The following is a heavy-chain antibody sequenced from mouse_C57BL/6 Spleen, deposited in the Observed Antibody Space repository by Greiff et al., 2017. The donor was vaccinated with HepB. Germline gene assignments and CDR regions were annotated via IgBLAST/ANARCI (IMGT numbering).Heavy chain of an antibody. CDR1: GYTFTSYW. Sequence: QVQLQQPGAELVKPGASVKLSCKASGYTFTSYWMHWVKQRPGRGLEWIGRIDPNSGGTKYNEKFKSKATLTVDKPSSTAYMQRSSLTSEDSAVYYCARRYGSSYDYFDDWGQGTTLTVSS. D-gene: IGHD1-1*01. CDR3: ARRYGSSYDYFDD. CDR2: IDPNSGGT. V-gene: IGHV1-72*01. J-gene: IGHJ2*01.